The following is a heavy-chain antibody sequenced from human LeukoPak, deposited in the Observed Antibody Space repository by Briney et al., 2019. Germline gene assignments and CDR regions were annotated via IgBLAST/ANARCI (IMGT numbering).Heavy chain of an antibody. CDR2: INHSGST. Sequence: SETLSLTCAVYGGSFSGYYWSWIRPPPGKGLEWIGEINHSGSTNYNPSLKSRVTISVDTSKNQFSLKLSSVTAADTAVYYCARGRSDSSGYYPRSFDYWGQGTLVTVSS. D-gene: IGHD3-22*01. CDR3: ARGRSDSSGYYPRSFDY. CDR1: GGSFSGYY. V-gene: IGHV4-34*01. J-gene: IGHJ4*02.